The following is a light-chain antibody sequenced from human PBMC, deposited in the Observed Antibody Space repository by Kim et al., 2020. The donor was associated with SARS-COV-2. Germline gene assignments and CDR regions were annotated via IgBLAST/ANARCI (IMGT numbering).Light chain of an antibody. V-gene: IGKV1-39*01. J-gene: IGKJ4*01. Sequence: SASVGDRVTITCRASQTISNFLNWFQHKPGKAPKLLINGASTLQSGVPSRFRGCGSGTDFTLNISSLQPEDFATYYCQQSDSTPLTFGGGTKLEI. CDR1: QTISNF. CDR3: QQSDSTPLT. CDR2: GAS.